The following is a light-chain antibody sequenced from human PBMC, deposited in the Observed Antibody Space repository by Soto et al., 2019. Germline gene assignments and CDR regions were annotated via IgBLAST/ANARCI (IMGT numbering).Light chain of an antibody. CDR2: DAS. CDR1: QSVSSY. V-gene: IGKV3-11*01. J-gene: IGKJ1*01. Sequence: EIVLTQSPATLSLSPGERATLSCRASQSVSSYLAWYQQKPGQAPRLLIHDASNRATGIPARFSGSGSGTDFPLTISSLEPEDFAVYYCQQRSNWPPWTFGQGTKV. CDR3: QQRSNWPPWT.